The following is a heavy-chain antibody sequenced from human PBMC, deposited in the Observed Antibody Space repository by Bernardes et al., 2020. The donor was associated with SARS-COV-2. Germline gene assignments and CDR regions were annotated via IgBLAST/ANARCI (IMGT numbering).Heavy chain of an antibody. CDR2: IWYDGSNK. CDR3: ATGGYCSSTSCYHSHYYYGMDV. D-gene: IGHD2-2*03. V-gene: IGHV3-33*01. Sequence: GGSLRLSCAASGFTFSSYGMHWVRQAPGKGLEWVAVIWYDGSNKYYADSVKGRFTISRDNSKNTLYLQMNSLRAEDTAVYYCATGGYCSSTSCYHSHYYYGMDVWGQGTTVTVSS. J-gene: IGHJ6*02. CDR1: GFTFSSYG.